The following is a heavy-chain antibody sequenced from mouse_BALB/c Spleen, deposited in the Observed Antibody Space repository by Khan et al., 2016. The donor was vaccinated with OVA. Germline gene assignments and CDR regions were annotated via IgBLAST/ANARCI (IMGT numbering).Heavy chain of an antibody. V-gene: IGHV1-7*01. CDR2: INPSTDYT. J-gene: IGHJ3*01. CDR1: GYTFTNYW. Sequence: QVQLQQSGAELAKPGASVKMSCKASGYTFTNYWMHWVKQRPGQSLEWIGYINPSTDYTEYNQKFKDKATLTADKSSSTAYMQLSSLTSEDSAVYYCVNHGSSSAWCTYWGQGTLVTVSA. CDR3: VNHGSSSAWCTY. D-gene: IGHD1-1*01.